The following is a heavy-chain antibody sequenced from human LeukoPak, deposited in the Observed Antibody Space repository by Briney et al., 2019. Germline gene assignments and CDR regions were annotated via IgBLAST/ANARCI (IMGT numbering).Heavy chain of an antibody. J-gene: IGHJ4*02. V-gene: IGHV3-23*01. CDR3: ATRAETRGNYVRVPFDF. D-gene: IGHD1-7*01. CDR2: ISGSGGST. Sequence: PGGSLRLSCAASGFTFSSYAMSWVRQAPGKGLEWVSAISGSGGSTYYADSVKGRFTISRDNSKNTLYLQMNSLRAEDTAVYYCATRAETRGNYVRVPFDFWGQGTRVTVSS. CDR1: GFTFSSYA.